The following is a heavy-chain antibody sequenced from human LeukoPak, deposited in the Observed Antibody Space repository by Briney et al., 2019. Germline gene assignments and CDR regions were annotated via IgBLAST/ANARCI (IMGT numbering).Heavy chain of an antibody. D-gene: IGHD3-16*02. CDR2: ISGSGANT. J-gene: IGHJ4*02. CDR3: AKERAGYTNPYYFDY. V-gene: IGHV3-23*01. CDR1: GFTFSTYA. Sequence: GGSLRLSCAASGFTFSTYAMSWVRQAPGKGLEWVSTISGSGANTYYADSVRGRFTISRDNSKNTLYLHMNSLRAEDTAVYYFAKERAGYTNPYYFDYWGQGTLVTVSS.